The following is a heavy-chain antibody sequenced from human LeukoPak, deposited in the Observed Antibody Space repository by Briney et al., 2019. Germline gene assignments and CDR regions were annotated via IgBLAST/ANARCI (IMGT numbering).Heavy chain of an antibody. CDR2: IQYDESDK. CDR1: GLTFSTSG. D-gene: IGHD3-10*01. Sequence: GGSLRLSCAASGLTFSTSGMHWVRQAPGKGLEWVAFIQYDESDKYYADSVRGRLTISRDNSKNTLFLQMNSLRAEDTAVYYCAKDLFGSGSYEYWGQGTLVTVSS. CDR3: AKDLFGSGSYEY. V-gene: IGHV3-30*02. J-gene: IGHJ4*02.